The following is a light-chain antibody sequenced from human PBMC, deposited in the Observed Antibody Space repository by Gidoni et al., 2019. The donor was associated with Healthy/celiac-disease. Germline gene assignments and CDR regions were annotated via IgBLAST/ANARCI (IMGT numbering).Light chain of an antibody. CDR1: QSVSSN. J-gene: IGKJ1*01. CDR2: GAS. CDR3: QQYNNWPPTWT. Sequence: ELVMTQSPATLSVSPGERATLPCRASQSVSSNLAWYQQKPGQAPRLLIYGASTRATGIPARFSGSGSGTEFTLTISSLRSEDFAVYYCQQYNNWPPTWTFGQGTKVEIK. V-gene: IGKV3-15*01.